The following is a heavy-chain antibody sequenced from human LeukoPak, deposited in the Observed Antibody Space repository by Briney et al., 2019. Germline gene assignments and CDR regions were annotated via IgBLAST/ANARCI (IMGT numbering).Heavy chain of an antibody. CDR1: GYTFTSYG. J-gene: IGHJ4*02. D-gene: IGHD3-10*01. CDR3: ARDGRFGELFGY. CDR2: ISAYNGNT. V-gene: IGHV1-18*04. Sequence: SVPVSCQACGYTFTSYGISWLRQAPGQGLDWVGWISAYNGNTNYAQKLQGRVTMTTDTSTSTAYMELRSLRSDDTAVYYCARDGRFGELFGYWGQGTLVTVSS.